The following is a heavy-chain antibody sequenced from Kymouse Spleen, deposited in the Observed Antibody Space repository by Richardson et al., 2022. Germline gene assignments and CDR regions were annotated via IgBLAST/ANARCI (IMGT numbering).Heavy chain of an antibody. V-gene: IGHV4-34*01. CDR2: INHSGST. Sequence: QVQLQQWGAGLLKPSETLSLTCAVYGGSFSGYYWSWIRQPPGKGLEWIGEINHSGSTNYNPSLKSRVTISVDTSKNQFSLKLSSVTAADTAVYYCAREKGDHYYYYGMDVWGQGTTVTVSS. D-gene: IGHD2-21*02,IGHD4-17*01. CDR1: GGSFSGYY. CDR3: AREKGDHYYYYGMDV. J-gene: IGHJ6*02.